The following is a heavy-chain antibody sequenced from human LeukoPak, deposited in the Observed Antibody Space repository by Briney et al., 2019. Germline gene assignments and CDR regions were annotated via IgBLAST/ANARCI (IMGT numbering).Heavy chain of an antibody. CDR3: ARGGVYGGDLGEFDY. V-gene: IGHV4-4*07. J-gene: IGHJ4*02. Sequence: PSETLSLTCTVSGGSITTHYWGWIRQPAGKGLEWVGRTYVSGSTNYNPSLKSRLTMSVDASKNQFSLGLNSVTAADTAVYYCARGGVYGGDLGEFDYWGQGALVTVSS. D-gene: IGHD3-16*01. CDR1: GGSITTHY. CDR2: TYVSGST.